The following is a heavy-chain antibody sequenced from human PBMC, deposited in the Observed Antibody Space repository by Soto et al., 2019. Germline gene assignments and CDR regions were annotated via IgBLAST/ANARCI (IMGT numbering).Heavy chain of an antibody. CDR3: ARDKDRQQLGGNYYYGIDV. CDR2: IIPILSTP. CDR1: GGTFGNSA. V-gene: IGHV1-69*12. J-gene: IGHJ6*02. D-gene: IGHD3-3*02. Sequence: QVQLVQSGAEVKKPGSSVTVSCKASGGTFGNSAISWVRQAPGQGLEWMGGIIPILSTPDYAQKFQGRVTITADESTSTAYMELRSLRSEDTAVYYCARDKDRQQLGGNYYYGIDVWGQGTTVTVSS.